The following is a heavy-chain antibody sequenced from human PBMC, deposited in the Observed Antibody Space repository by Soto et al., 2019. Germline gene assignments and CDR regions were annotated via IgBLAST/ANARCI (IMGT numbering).Heavy chain of an antibody. V-gene: IGHV1-18*04. CDR3: ARAGQQLVWGGYYYYGMDV. D-gene: IGHD6-13*01. J-gene: IGHJ6*02. CDR2: ISACNGNT. Sequence: ASVKVSCKASGYTFTSYGISWVRQAPGQGLEWTGWISACNGNTNYAQKLQGRVTMTTDTSTSTAYMELRSLRSDDTAVYYCARAGQQLVWGGYYYYGMDVWGQGTTVTVSS. CDR1: GYTFTSYG.